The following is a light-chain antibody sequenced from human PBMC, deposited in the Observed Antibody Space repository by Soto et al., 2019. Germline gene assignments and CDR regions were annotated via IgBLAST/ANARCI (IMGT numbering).Light chain of an antibody. CDR3: QQVYDFPHT. V-gene: IGKV1-39*01. CDR2: GAS. CDR1: QTINNY. J-gene: IGKJ2*01. Sequence: DIQMTQSPSSLSASVGDRVTITCRTSQTINNYLNWYRQKQGKVPEVLIYGASSLQRGVSSRFTGSASRTYFTLTISSLQPEDFATYYCQQVYDFPHTFGQGT.